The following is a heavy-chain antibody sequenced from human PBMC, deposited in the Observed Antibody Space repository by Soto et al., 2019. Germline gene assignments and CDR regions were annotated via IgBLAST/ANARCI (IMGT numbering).Heavy chain of an antibody. D-gene: IGHD1-1*01. CDR3: VGTGTTDDY. V-gene: IGHV4-30-4*01. CDR2: IYSSGGS. Sequence: PSETLSLTCTVSGASVSSGDYYWSCSRQPPGKGLEWIGYIYSSGGSYYNPSLKGRLTISIDTSKNQFSLKLNSVTVADTAIYYCVGTGTTDDYWGRGTLVTVSS. J-gene: IGHJ4*02. CDR1: GASVSSGDYY.